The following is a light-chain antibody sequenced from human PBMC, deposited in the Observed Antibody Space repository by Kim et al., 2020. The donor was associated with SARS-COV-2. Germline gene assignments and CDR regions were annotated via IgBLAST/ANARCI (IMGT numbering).Light chain of an antibody. Sequence: PGQTASITCSGYQLGDKYVSWCQQKPGRSPVVVIYQDNQRPSGIPERFSGSNSGNTATLTISGTQAMDEADYYCQAWDSSTHNYVFGAGTKVTVL. CDR1: QLGDKY. CDR2: QDN. J-gene: IGLJ1*01. CDR3: QAWDSSTHNYV. V-gene: IGLV3-1*01.